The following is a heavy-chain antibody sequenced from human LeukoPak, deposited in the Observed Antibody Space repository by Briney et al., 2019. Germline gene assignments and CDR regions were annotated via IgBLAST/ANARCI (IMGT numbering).Heavy chain of an antibody. D-gene: IGHD3-3*01. CDR2: IKQDGSEK. J-gene: IGHJ6*03. CDR1: GFTFSSYW. V-gene: IGHV3-7*01. CDR3: ARVNSHSVLRFLEWPQWGHYYYYMDV. Sequence: PGGSLRLSCAASGFTFSSYWMSWVRQAPGKGLEWVANIKQDGSEKYYVDSVKGRFTISRDNAKNSLYLQMNSLRAEDTAVYYCARVNSHSVLRFLEWPQWGHYYYYMDVWGKGTTVTVSS.